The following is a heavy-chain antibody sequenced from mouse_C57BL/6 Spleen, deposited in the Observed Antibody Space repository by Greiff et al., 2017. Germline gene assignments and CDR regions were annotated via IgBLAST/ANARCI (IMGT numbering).Heavy chain of an antibody. D-gene: IGHD1-1*01. CDR2: IYPGDGDT. V-gene: IGHV1-82*01. CDR1: GYAFSSSW. Sequence: VLLVESGPELVKPGASVKISCKASGYAFSSSWMNWVKQRPGKGLEWIGRIYPGDGDTNYNGKFKGKATLTADKSSSTAYMQLSSRTSEDSAVYFWATDYFYAMDYWGQGTSVTVSS. CDR3: ATDYFYAMDY. J-gene: IGHJ4*01.